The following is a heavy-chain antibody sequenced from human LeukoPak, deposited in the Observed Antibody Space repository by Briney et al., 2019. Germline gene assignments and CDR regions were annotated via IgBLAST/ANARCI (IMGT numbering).Heavy chain of an antibody. D-gene: IGHD3-22*01. CDR2: ILPIFGTT. V-gene: IGHV1-69*13. J-gene: IGHJ1*01. CDR3: ARPSYDSSDYEYFQH. CDR1: GGTFKNYA. Sequence: SVKVSCKASGGTFKNYAISWVRQAPGQGLEWMGGILPIFGTTNYAQKFQARVTITADESTSTAYMEMSSLRSEDTAVYYCARPSYDSSDYEYFQHWGQGTLVTVSS.